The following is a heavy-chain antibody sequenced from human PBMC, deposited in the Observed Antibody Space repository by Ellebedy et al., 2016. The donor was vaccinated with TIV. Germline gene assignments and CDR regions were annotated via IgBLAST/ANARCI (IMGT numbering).Heavy chain of an antibody. V-gene: IGHV4-4*07. CDR3: ASDDWIGDAFDI. CDR2: IYTSGST. Sequence: MPSETLSLTCTVSGGTISSYYWSLIRPPAGKVLEENGRIYTSGSTNYNPSLKSRVTISVDTSKNQFSLKLSSVTAADTAVHYCASDDWIGDAFDIWGQGTMVTVSS. CDR1: GGTISSYY. D-gene: IGHD2-2*03. J-gene: IGHJ3*02.